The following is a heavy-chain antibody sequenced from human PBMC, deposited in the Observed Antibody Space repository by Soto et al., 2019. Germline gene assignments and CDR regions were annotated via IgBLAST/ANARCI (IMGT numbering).Heavy chain of an antibody. J-gene: IGHJ6*02. CDR2: INPSGGST. Sequence: ASVKVSCKASGYTFTSYYMHWVRQAPGQGLEWMGIINPSGGSTSYAQRFQGRVTMTRDTSTSTVYMELSSLRSEDTAVYYCARGGTTTRGTTGPLYYYYGMDVWGQGTTVTVSS. CDR3: ARGGTTTRGTTGPLYYYYGMDV. V-gene: IGHV1-46*01. CDR1: GYTFTSYY. D-gene: IGHD1-1*01.